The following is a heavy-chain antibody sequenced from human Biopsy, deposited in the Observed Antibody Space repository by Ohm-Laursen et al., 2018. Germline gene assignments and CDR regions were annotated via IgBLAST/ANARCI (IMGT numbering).Heavy chain of an antibody. CDR2: IVPMFGMA. CDR3: AGERGPHAGSFGR. Sequence: GASVKVSCKAAGDTFSSYEINWFRQAPGEGLEWMGGIVPMFGMANYAQKFQGRVTMTADESTTTAYMEGIRLTWEDTAVYYCAGERGPHAGSFGRWGQGTLVTVSS. CDR1: GDTFSSYE. D-gene: IGHD3-16*01. V-gene: IGHV1-69*13. J-gene: IGHJ4*02.